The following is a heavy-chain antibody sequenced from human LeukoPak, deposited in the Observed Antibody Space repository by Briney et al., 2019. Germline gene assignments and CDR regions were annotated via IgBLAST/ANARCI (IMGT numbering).Heavy chain of an antibody. D-gene: IGHD3-22*01. Sequence: GGSLRLSCAASGFTVSSNYMTWVRQAPGKGLEWVSVIYSGGSTYYADSVKGRFTISRDNSKNTLYLQMNSLRTEDTAVYYCARGTSSGYFQLYFDYWGQGTLVTVSS. J-gene: IGHJ4*02. CDR2: IYSGGST. CDR1: GFTVSSNY. CDR3: ARGTSSGYFQLYFDY. V-gene: IGHV3-53*01.